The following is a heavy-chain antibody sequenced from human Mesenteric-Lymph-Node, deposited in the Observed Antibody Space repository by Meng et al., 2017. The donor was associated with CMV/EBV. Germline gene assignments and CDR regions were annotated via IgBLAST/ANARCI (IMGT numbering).Heavy chain of an antibody. D-gene: IGHD5-24*01. V-gene: IGHV4-4*02. CDR1: GGSIGNSHW. Sequence: LTCAVSGGSIGNSHWWTWVRQPPGKGLEWIGEIFHNGSTNYNPSLKSRITISVDKSKNQLSLKLGSVTAADTAVYYCAKDIATIGPEYWGQGTLVTVSS. J-gene: IGHJ4*02. CDR3: AKDIATIGPEY. CDR2: IFHNGST.